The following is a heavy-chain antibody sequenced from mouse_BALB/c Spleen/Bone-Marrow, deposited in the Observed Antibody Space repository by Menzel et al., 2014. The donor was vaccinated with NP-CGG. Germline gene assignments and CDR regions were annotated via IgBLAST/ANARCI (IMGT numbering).Heavy chain of an antibody. CDR2: ISNGSSTI. CDR1: GFTFSSFG. J-gene: IGHJ1*01. CDR3: ARVITWYFDV. D-gene: IGHD2-4*01. Sequence: EVQGVESGGGLVQPGGSRKLSCAASGFTFSSFGMHWVRQAPEKGLEWVAYISNGSSTIYYADTVKGRFTISRDNPKNTLFLQMTSLRSEDTAMYYCARVITWYFDVWGAGTTVTVSS. V-gene: IGHV5-17*02.